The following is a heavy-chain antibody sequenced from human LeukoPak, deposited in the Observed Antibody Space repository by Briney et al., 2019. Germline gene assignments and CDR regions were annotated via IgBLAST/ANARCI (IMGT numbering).Heavy chain of an antibody. V-gene: IGHV3-30*02. D-gene: IGHD4-17*01. J-gene: IGHJ4*02. CDR3: ANTPYGDVFDY. Sequence: PGGSLSLFCAASVFIFSLYDMHGVRRAPGKARECVTFIRYDGNNRYYGDSVKGRFTISRDNSKNTLYLQMNSLRAEDTAVYYCANTPYGDVFDYWGQGTLVTVSS. CDR1: VFIFSLYD. CDR2: IRYDGNNR.